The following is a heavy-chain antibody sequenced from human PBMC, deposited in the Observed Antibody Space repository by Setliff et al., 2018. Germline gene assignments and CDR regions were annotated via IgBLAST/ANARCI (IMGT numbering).Heavy chain of an antibody. Sequence: GGSLRLSCAASGFSFRSYWMAWVRQAPGKGLEWVANTKEDGSEKHYVDSVKGRFTISRDNAENLLYLQMNSLRVEDTAVYYCFGAGTCSYWGQGTLVTVSS. D-gene: IGHD3-10*01. J-gene: IGHJ4*02. V-gene: IGHV3-7*01. CDR3: FGAGTCSY. CDR2: TKEDGSEK. CDR1: GFSFRSYW.